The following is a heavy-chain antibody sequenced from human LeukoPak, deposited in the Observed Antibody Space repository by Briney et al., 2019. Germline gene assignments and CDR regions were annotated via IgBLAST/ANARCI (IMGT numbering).Heavy chain of an antibody. J-gene: IGHJ5*02. D-gene: IGHD1-26*01. CDR2: ISYDGSNK. CDR1: GFTFSSYG. V-gene: IGHV3-30*18. CDR3: AKEGHSGSYYWFDP. Sequence: PGGSLRLSCAASGFTFSSYGMHWVRQAPGKGLEWVAVISYDGSNKYYADSVKGRFTISRDNSKNTLYLQMNSLRAEDTAVYYCAKEGHSGSYYWFDPWGQGTLVTVSS.